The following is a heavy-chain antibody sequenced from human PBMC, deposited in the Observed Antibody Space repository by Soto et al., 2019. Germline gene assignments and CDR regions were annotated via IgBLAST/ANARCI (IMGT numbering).Heavy chain of an antibody. Sequence: GGSLRLSCATSGLIFRIYDMSWVRQAPGKGLEWVSGISPTGGTRYYADSVKGRFTISRDNSKNTLYLQMNSLRAEDTAVYYCAKDLRGTFDPWGQGTLVTVSS. CDR3: AKDLRGTFDP. CDR1: GLIFRIYD. D-gene: IGHD1-7*01. J-gene: IGHJ5*02. CDR2: ISPTGGTR. V-gene: IGHV3-23*01.